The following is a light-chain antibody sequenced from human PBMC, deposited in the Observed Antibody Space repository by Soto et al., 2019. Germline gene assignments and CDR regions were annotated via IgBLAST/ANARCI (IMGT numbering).Light chain of an antibody. CDR1: SSDIGGYDY. V-gene: IGLV2-14*01. CDR3: NSYTTSSSLYV. Sequence: QSVLTQPASVSGSPGQSINISCTGTSSDIGGYDYVSWYQQYPGKAPKLMIYDVSNRPSGVSDRFSGSKSANTASLTITGLQAEDEADYYCNSYTTSSSLYVFGTGTKVTVL. J-gene: IGLJ1*01. CDR2: DVS.